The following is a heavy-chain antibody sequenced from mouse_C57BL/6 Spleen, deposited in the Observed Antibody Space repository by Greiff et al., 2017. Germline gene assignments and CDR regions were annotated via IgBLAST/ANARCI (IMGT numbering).Heavy chain of an antibody. Sequence: EVQLQQSGPELVKPGASVKISCKASGYTFTDYYMNWVKQSHGKSLEWIGDINPNNGGTSYNQKFKGKATLTVDKSSSTAYMELRSLTSEDSAVYYCARPGPTTVRDYWGQGTTLTVSS. CDR1: GYTFTDYY. CDR3: ARPGPTTVRDY. CDR2: INPNNGGT. D-gene: IGHD1-1*01. V-gene: IGHV1-26*01. J-gene: IGHJ2*01.